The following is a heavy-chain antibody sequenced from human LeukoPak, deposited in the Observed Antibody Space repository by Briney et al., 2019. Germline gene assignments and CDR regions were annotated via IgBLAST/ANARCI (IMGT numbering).Heavy chain of an antibody. CDR1: GGSLNSYY. V-gene: IGHV4-59*08. J-gene: IGHJ3*01. Sequence: SETLSLTCTVSGGSLNSYYWGWIRQPPGKGLEWIGNVYHSGSAIYNPSLESRVTISVNRSKNQFSLNLSSVTAADTAVYYCARRGYYGSGAYDTWGQGTMFIVSS. D-gene: IGHD3-10*01. CDR2: VYHSGSA. CDR3: ARRGYYGSGAYDT.